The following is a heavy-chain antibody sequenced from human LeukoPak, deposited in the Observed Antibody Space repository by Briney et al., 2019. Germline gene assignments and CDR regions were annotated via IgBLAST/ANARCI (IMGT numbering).Heavy chain of an antibody. CDR2: IKKDGSQK. D-gene: IGHD2-15*01. CDR1: GFTFSSYW. V-gene: IGHV3-7*01. CDR3: ARDGSGYDY. Sequence: GGSLRLSCAASGFTFSSYWMHWVRQAPGKGLEWVANIKKDGSQKNYVDSVKGRFTISRDNARNSLYLQMNSLRVEDTAVYYCARDGSGYDYWGQGTLVTVSS. J-gene: IGHJ4*02.